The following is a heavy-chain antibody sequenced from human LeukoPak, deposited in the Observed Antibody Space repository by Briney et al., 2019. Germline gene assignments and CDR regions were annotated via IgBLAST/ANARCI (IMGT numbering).Heavy chain of an antibody. D-gene: IGHD2-2*01. V-gene: IGHV4-30-4*08. CDR2: IYYSGST. J-gene: IGHJ4*02. CDR1: GGSISSGDYY. Sequence: SSETLSLTCTAPGGSISSGDYYWSWIRQPPGKGLEWIGYIYYSGSTYYNPSLKSRVTISVDTSKNQFSLKLSSVTAADTAVYYCATQVVPAATSFDYWGQGTLVTVSS. CDR3: ATQVVPAATSFDY.